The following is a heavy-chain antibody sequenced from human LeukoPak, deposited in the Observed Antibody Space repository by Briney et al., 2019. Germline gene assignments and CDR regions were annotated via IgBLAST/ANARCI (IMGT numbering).Heavy chain of an antibody. CDR3: ARDHSGTQDY. CDR1: GFTFSRYG. D-gene: IGHD1-1*01. V-gene: IGHV3-33*01. J-gene: IGHJ4*02. CDR2: IWDDGSNE. Sequence: TGGSLRLSCGASGFTFSRYGMHWVRQAPGKGLEWVAVIWDDGSNEYYADSVKGRFTIFRDNRRNTLYLQMNSLRAEDTAVYSCARDHSGTQDYWGQGTLVTVSS.